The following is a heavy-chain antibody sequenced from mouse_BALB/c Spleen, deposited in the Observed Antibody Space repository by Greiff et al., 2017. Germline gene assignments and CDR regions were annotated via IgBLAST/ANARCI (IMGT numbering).Heavy chain of an antibody. J-gene: IGHJ4*01. V-gene: IGHV5-17*02. CDR2: ISSGSSTI. CDR1: GFTFSSFG. D-gene: IGHD2-2*01. CDR3: ARGPDGYDSYAMDY. Sequence: DVKLVESGGGLVQPGGSRKLSCAASGFTFSSFGMHWVRQAPEKGLEWVAYISSGSSTIYYADTVKGRFTISRDNPKNTLFLQMTSLRSEDTAMYYCARGPDGYDSYAMDYWGQGTSVTVSS.